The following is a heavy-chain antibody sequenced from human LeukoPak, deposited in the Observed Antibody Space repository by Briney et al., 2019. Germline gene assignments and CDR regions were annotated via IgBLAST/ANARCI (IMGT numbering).Heavy chain of an antibody. J-gene: IGHJ4*02. CDR2: IHRSGSP. CDR1: LDSTTSNF. D-gene: IGHD1-14*01. Sequence: SETLSLTCTVSLDSTTSNFWSWVRQPPGKGLEWIGEIHRSGSPNYNPSLQSRVTVSIDRSRNQIALELSSVTAADTAVYYCAREILGGFNPGAYWGQGTLVTVSS. V-gene: IGHV4-4*02. CDR3: AREILGGFNPGAY.